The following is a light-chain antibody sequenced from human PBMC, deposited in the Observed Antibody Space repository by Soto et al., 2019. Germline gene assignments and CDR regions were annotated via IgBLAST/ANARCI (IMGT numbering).Light chain of an antibody. CDR1: QSIGTY. V-gene: IGKV1-8*01. CDR3: QQYHAYPPT. J-gene: IGKJ1*01. Sequence: AIRMTQSPPSFSASTGDRVTITCRESQSIGTYLAWYQQRPGKAPNLLIYSASILQSGVPSRFSGSGSGTDFTLTITSLQSEDFATYYCQQYHAYPPTFGQGTNVGIK. CDR2: SAS.